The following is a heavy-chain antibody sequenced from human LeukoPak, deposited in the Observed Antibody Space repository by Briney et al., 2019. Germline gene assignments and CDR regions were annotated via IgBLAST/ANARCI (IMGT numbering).Heavy chain of an antibody. CDR2: IYWDDDK. V-gene: IGHV2-5*02. CDR3: AHKPSVAGIFDY. D-gene: IGHD6-19*01. J-gene: IGHJ4*02. CDR1: GFSLSTTGVA. Sequence: SGPTLVKPTQTLTLTCTFSGFSLSTTGVAVGWIRQPPGKALKWLALIYWDDDKRYSTSLKTRLTITKDASKNQVVLTMTNMDPVDTATYYCAHKPSVAGIFDYWGQGALVTVSS.